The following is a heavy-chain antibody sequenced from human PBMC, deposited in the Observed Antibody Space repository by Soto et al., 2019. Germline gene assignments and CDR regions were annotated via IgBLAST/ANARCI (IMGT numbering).Heavy chain of an antibody. CDR1: GFTFSSYG. CDR2: ISYDGSNK. CDR3: AKGTSITMVRGALPSFDP. Sequence: PVGSLRLSCAASGFTFSSYGMHWVRQAPGKGLEWVAVISYDGSNKYYAGSVKGRFTISRDNSKNTLYLQMNSLRAEDTAVYYCAKGTSITMVRGALPSFDPWGQGTLVTVSS. V-gene: IGHV3-30*18. D-gene: IGHD3-10*01. J-gene: IGHJ5*02.